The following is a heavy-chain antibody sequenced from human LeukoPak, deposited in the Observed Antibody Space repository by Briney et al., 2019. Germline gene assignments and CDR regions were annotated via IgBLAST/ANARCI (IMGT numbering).Heavy chain of an antibody. CDR2: ISGSGGST. V-gene: IGHV3-23*01. D-gene: IGHD6-13*01. Sequence: GGSLRLSCAASGFTFSSYAMSWVRQAPGKGLEWVSAISGSGGSTYYADSVKGRFTISRDNSKNTLYLQMNSLRAEDTAVYYCARTSRIAAAGPDYYFDYWGQGTLVTVSP. CDR3: ARTSRIAAAGPDYYFDY. CDR1: GFTFSSYA. J-gene: IGHJ4*02.